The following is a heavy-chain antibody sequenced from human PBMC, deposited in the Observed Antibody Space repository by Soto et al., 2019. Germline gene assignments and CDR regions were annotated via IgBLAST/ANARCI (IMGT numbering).Heavy chain of an antibody. CDR2: IYYSGST. D-gene: IGHD4-17*01. V-gene: IGHV4-31*03. CDR1: GGSISSGGYY. J-gene: IGHJ4*02. CDR3: ARAGLHYGDLHNTLNY. Sequence: QVQLQESGPGLVKPSQTLSLTCTVSGGSISSGGYYWSWIRQHPGKGLEWIGYIYYSGSTYYNPSLKSRVTISVDTSKNQFSLKLSSVTAADTAVYYCARAGLHYGDLHNTLNYWGQGTLVTVSS.